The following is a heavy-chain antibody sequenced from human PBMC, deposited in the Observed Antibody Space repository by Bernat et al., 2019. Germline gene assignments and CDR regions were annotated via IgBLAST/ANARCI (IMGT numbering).Heavy chain of an antibody. CDR3: ARSYYVCNSVCVDP. V-gene: IGHV4-59*01. Sequence: QVQLQESGPGLVKPSETLSLTCTVSGGSISGYYWSWIRRPPGKGLEWIGYMAYSGSTNYNPSLKSRVTISVDTSNNQFSLKLSSVTAADTAVYYCARSYYVCNSVCVDPWGQGTLVTVAS. J-gene: IGHJ5*02. CDR1: GGSISGYY. D-gene: IGHD4-23*01. CDR2: MAYSGST.